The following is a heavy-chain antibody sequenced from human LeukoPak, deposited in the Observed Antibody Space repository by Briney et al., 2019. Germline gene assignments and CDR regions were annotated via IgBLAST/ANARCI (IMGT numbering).Heavy chain of an antibody. CDR2: ISGSGNRT. J-gene: IGHJ4*02. V-gene: IGHV3-23*01. Sequence: GGSLRLSCAASGFTFSSYGVSWVRQAPGKGLEWVSGISGSGNRTYYADSVKGRFTISRDNSKSTLYLQMNSLRAEDTAVYYCAKDWGEYFDYVWGSFTSFDSWGQGTLVTVSS. D-gene: IGHD3-16*01. CDR1: GFTFSSYG. CDR3: AKDWGEYFDYVWGSFTSFDS.